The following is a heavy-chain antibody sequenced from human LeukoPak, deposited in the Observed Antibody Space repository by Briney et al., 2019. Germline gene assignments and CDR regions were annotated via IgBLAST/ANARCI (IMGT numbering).Heavy chain of an antibody. V-gene: IGHV5-51*01. J-gene: IGHJ4*02. Sequence: PGESLKISCKTSGYSFTNYWIGWVRQVPGKGLEWMGIIYPGDSDTRYSPSFQGQVTVSADNSISSTFLQRTSLEASDTAIYYCARLSCATTTCSPHPDFWGQGTLVTVSS. CDR2: IYPGDSDT. CDR1: GYSFTNYW. CDR3: ARLSCATTTCSPHPDF. D-gene: IGHD1-1*01.